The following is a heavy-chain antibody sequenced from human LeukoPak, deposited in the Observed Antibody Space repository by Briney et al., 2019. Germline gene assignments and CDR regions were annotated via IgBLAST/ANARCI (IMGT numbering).Heavy chain of an antibody. D-gene: IGHD3-22*01. Sequence: GGSLRLSCAASGFTFSSYGIHWVRQAPGKGLEWVTFIPYDGLNRIYADSVEGRFTVSRDNSKNTVYLQMNSLRAEDTAVYYCARDLSYYDSSGPEYWGQGTLVTVSS. CDR2: IPYDGLNR. CDR1: GFTFSSYG. CDR3: ARDLSYYDSSGPEY. V-gene: IGHV3-30*02. J-gene: IGHJ4*02.